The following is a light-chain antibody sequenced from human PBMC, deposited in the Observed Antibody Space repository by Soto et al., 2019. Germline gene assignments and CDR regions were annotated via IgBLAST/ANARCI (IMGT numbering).Light chain of an antibody. V-gene: IGKV3-20*01. Sequence: DIVLTQSPGTLSLSPGERATLSCRASQSVSSSYLAWYQQKPGQAPRLLIYGASSRATGIPDRFSGSGSGTDFTLTISRLEPEDFAVYYCQQFDSSLYTFGQGTKLEIK. CDR3: QQFDSSLYT. J-gene: IGKJ2*01. CDR2: GAS. CDR1: QSVSSSY.